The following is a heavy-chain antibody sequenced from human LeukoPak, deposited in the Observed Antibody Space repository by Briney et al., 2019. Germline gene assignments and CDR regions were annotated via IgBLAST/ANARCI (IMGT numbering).Heavy chain of an antibody. CDR2: IYTSGST. CDR1: GGSISSGSYY. J-gene: IGHJ6*03. CDR3: AREVGYCSSTSCSPFLYYYYYYMDV. Sequence: SETLSLTCTVSGGSISSGSYYWSWIRQPAGKGLEWIGRIYTSGSTNYNPSLKSRVTISVDTSKNQFSLKLSSVTAADTAVYYCAREVGYCSSTSCSPFLYYYYYYMDVWGKGTTVTVSS. D-gene: IGHD2-2*01. V-gene: IGHV4-61*02.